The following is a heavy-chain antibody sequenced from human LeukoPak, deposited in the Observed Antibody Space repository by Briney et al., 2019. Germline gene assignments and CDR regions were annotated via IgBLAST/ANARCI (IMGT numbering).Heavy chain of an antibody. Sequence: PSETLSLTCAVSGGSISSSNWWSWVRQPPGKGLEWIGEIYHSGSTNYNPSLKSRVTISVDKSKNQFSLKLSSVTAADTAVYYCARVIAAAETHGWFDPWGQGTLVTVSS. CDR1: GGSISSSNW. J-gene: IGHJ5*02. D-gene: IGHD6-13*01. CDR3: ARVIAAAETHGWFDP. V-gene: IGHV4-4*02. CDR2: IYHSGST.